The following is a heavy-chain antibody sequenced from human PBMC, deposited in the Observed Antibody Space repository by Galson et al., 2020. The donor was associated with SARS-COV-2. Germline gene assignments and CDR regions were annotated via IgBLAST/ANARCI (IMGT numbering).Heavy chain of an antibody. J-gene: IGHJ6*02. CDR2: ISAYNGNT. V-gene: IGHV1-18*04. CDR3: GMVAATHYYYGMDV. Sequence: ASVKVSCKASGYTFTSYGISWVRQAPGQGLEWMGWISAYNGNTNYAQKLQGRVTMTTDTSTSTAYMELRSLRSDDTAVYYCGMVAATHYYYGMDVWGQGTTVTVSS. CDR1: GYTFTSYG. D-gene: IGHD2-15*01.